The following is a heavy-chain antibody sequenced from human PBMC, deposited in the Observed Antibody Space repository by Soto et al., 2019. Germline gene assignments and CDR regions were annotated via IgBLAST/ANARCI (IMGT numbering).Heavy chain of an antibody. J-gene: IGHJ4*02. CDR2: ISWNSGSI. CDR1: GFTFDDYA. CDR3: AKDMKAVAGRGFDY. V-gene: IGHV3-9*01. D-gene: IGHD6-19*01. Sequence: EVQLVESGGGLVQPGRSLRLSCAASGFTFDDYAMHWVRQAPGKGLEWVSGISWNSGSIGYADSVKGRFTISRDNAKNALYLQMNSLRAEDTALYYCAKDMKAVAGRGFDYWGQGTLVNVSS.